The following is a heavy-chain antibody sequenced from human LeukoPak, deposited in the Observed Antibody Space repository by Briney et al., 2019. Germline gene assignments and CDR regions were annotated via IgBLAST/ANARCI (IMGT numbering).Heavy chain of an antibody. V-gene: IGHV3-30-3*01. CDR3: AKDRGQQLGY. CDR2: ISYDGSNK. Sequence: GGSLRLSCAASGFTFSSYAMHWVRQAPGKGLEWVAVISYDGSNKYYADSVKGRFTISRDNSKNTLYLQMNSLRAEDTAVYYCAKDRGQQLGYWGQGTLVTVSS. D-gene: IGHD6-13*01. J-gene: IGHJ4*02. CDR1: GFTFSSYA.